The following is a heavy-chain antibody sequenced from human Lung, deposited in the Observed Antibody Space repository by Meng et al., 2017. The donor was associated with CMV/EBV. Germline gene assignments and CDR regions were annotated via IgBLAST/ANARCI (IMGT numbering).Heavy chain of an antibody. Sequence: FPFSAYGMHWVRQAPGKGLEWVALISYDGSSKYYADSVKGRFTLSRDNSKNTLYLQMNSLRAEDTAVFYCAKDQGDYYGSGSFSAFDYWGQGALVTVSS. CDR2: ISYDGSSK. J-gene: IGHJ4*02. CDR1: FPFSAYG. V-gene: IGHV3-30*18. CDR3: AKDQGDYYGSGSFSAFDY. D-gene: IGHD3-10*01.